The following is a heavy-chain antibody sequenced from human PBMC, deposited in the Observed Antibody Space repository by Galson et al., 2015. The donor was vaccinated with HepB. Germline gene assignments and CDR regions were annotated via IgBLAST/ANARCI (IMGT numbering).Heavy chain of an antibody. D-gene: IGHD3-3*01. CDR3: ARGPNYDFWSGYFLPSYYMDV. CDR1: GFTFSSYS. CDR2: ISSSSSYI. Sequence: SLRLSCAASGFTFSSYSMNWVRQAPGKGLEWVSSISSSSSYIYYADSVKGRFTISRDNAKNSLYLQMNSLRAEDTAVYYCARGPNYDFWSGYFLPSYYMDVWGKGTTVTVSS. J-gene: IGHJ6*03. V-gene: IGHV3-21*01.